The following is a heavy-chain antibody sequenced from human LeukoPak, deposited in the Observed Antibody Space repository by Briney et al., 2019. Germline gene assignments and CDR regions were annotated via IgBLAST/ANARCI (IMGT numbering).Heavy chain of an antibody. D-gene: IGHD3-9*01. Sequence: GGSLRLSCAASGFTFSSYSMNWVRQAPGKGLEWETFIWYDASNKYYAESVKGRFTISRDNSRNTVFLQMNSLRAEDTAIYYCATDISTHYFGSWGQGTLVTVSS. CDR1: GFTFSSYS. V-gene: IGHV3-33*08. CDR3: ATDISTHYFGS. CDR2: IWYDASNK. J-gene: IGHJ4*02.